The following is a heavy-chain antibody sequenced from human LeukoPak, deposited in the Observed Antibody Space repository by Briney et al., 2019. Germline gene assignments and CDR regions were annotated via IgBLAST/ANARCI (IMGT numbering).Heavy chain of an antibody. V-gene: IGHV3-23*01. D-gene: IGHD4-11*01. J-gene: IGHJ4*02. Sequence: GGSLRLSCAASGFTFSNYAMSWFRQAPGKGLEWVAGIIESGSGAWYADSVKGRFTISRDNSKNTLYLQMNSLRAEDTALYYCATSTVAKYDYWGQGTLVAVSS. CDR2: IIESGSGA. CDR3: ATSTVAKYDY. CDR1: GFTFSNYA.